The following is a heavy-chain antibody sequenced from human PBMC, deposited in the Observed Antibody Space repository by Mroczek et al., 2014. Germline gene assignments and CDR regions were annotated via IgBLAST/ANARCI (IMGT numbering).Heavy chain of an antibody. Sequence: QVQLQQWGAGLLKPSETLSLTCAVYGGSFSGYYWSWIRQPPGKGLEWIGEINHSGSTNYNPSLKSRVTISVDTSKNQFSLKLSSVTAADTAVYYCARAGGFWSGYYKTWGQGTLVTVSS. J-gene: IGHJ5*02. V-gene: IGHV4-34*01. CDR2: INHSGST. CDR3: ARAGGFWSGYYKT. CDR1: GGSFSGYY. D-gene: IGHD3-3*01.